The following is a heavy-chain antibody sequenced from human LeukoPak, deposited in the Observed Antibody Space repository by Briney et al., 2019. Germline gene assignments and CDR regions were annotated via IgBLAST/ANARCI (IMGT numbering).Heavy chain of an antibody. Sequence: EASVKVSCTASGYTFTGYYMHWVRQAPGQGLEWMGWINPNSGGTNYAQKFQGRVTMTRDTSISTAYMELSRLRSDDTAVYYCAIMGIVATTDNWFDPWGQGTLVTVSS. CDR1: GYTFTGYY. CDR3: AIMGIVATTDNWFDP. J-gene: IGHJ5*02. D-gene: IGHD5-12*01. CDR2: INPNSGGT. V-gene: IGHV1-2*02.